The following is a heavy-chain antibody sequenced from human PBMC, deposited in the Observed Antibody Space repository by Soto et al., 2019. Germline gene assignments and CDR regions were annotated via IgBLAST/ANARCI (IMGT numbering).Heavy chain of an antibody. Sequence: QVQLVQSGAEVKKPGASVKVSCKTSGYTFTTYYIHWVRQAPGQGLEWMGILNPSGGSTTFAQKFQGRVTMTRDTSTSTVYMELSRLRSEYTAVYYCASRGSSVYFHYWGQGTPVTVSS. J-gene: IGHJ4*02. V-gene: IGHV1-46*03. D-gene: IGHD3-16*01. CDR2: LNPSGGST. CDR1: GYTFTTYY. CDR3: ASRGSSVYFHY.